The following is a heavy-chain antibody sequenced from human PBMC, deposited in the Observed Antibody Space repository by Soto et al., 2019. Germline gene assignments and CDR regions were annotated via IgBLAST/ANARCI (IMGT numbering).Heavy chain of an antibody. CDR1: GGSISSYY. Sequence: SETLSLTCTVSGGSISSYYWSWIRQPPGKGLEWIGYICYSGSTNYNPSLKSRVTISVDTSKNQFSLKLSSVTAADTAVYYCARLVGDGWFDPWGQGTLVTVSS. V-gene: IGHV4-59*08. D-gene: IGHD2-2*01. CDR2: ICYSGST. J-gene: IGHJ5*02. CDR3: ARLVGDGWFDP.